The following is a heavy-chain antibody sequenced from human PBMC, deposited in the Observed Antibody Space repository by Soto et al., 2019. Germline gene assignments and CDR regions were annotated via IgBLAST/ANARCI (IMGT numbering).Heavy chain of an antibody. Sequence: KPSETLSLTCTVSGGSVSSGSYYWSWIRQPPGKGLEWIGYIYYSGSTNYNPSLKSRVTISADTSKNQFSLKLSSVTAADTAVYYCAAITMVRGVMVPFDPWGQGTLVTVS. J-gene: IGHJ5*02. CDR3: AAITMVRGVMVPFDP. D-gene: IGHD3-10*01. V-gene: IGHV4-61*01. CDR2: IYYSGST. CDR1: GGSVSSGSYY.